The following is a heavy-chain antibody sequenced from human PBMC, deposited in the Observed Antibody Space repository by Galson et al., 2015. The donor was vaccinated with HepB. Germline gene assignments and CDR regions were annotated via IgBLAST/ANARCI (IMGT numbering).Heavy chain of an antibody. J-gene: IGHJ4*02. CDR3: AKYSSGQDPDFDY. CDR2: IRQDGGQK. CDR1: GFTFNNYW. Sequence: SLRLSCAASGFTFNNYWMSWVRQAPGKGLEWVANIRQDGGQKYYIDSVKGRFTISRDNAKNSLYLQMNSLTVEDTAVYFCAKYSSGQDPDFDYWGQGTLVTVSS. V-gene: IGHV3-7*03. D-gene: IGHD6-19*01.